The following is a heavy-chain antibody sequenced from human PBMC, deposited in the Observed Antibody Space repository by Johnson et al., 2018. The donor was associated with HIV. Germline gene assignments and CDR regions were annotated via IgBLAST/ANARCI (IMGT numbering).Heavy chain of an antibody. CDR2: IWYDGSDK. CDR3: AKVKSQNTIGDAFDI. J-gene: IGHJ3*02. CDR1: GFTFSSYG. D-gene: IGHD3-16*01. V-gene: IGHV3-33*06. Sequence: QVQLVESGGGVVQPGGSLRLSCAASGFTFSSYGMHWVRQAPGKGLEWVATIWYDGSDKYYADSVKGRFTISRDNSKNTLYLQMNSLRAEDTAMNYCAKVKSQNTIGDAFDIWGQGTMVTVSS.